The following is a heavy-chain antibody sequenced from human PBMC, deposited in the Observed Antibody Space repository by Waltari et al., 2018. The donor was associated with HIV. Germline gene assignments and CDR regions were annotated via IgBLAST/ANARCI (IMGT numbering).Heavy chain of an antibody. V-gene: IGHV1-46*01. CDR3: ARDSSISARRGFDP. Sequence: VVLVQSGAEVKKPGASVQVSCKASGYTFSNYYMNWVRQGPGQGLEWMGLIDPRGGSTTYAQRFQGRLTMTWDTSTGTFFMKFSSLRSDDTAVYYCARDSSISARRGFDPWGQGTLVTVSS. J-gene: IGHJ5*02. D-gene: IGHD6-6*01. CDR2: IDPRGGST. CDR1: GYTFSNYY.